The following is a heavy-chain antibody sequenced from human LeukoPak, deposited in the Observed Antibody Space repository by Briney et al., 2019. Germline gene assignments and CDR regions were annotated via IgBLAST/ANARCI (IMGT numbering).Heavy chain of an antibody. CDR3: AGEGGNWFDP. J-gene: IGHJ5*02. V-gene: IGHV4-59*01. CDR2: FYSRGNT. Sequence: SETLSLTCTVSGASINDYYWSWIRQPPGEGLEWIGYFYSRGNTKYNPSLKSRVTISIDTAKNQFSPKLSSVTPADTAVYYCAGEGGNWFDPWGQGTLVTVSS. D-gene: IGHD1-26*01. CDR1: GASINDYY.